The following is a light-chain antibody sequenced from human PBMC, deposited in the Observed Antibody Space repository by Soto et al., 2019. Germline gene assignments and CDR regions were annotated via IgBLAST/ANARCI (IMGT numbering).Light chain of an antibody. V-gene: IGLV2-23*02. CDR3: CSYAGSSTYV. Sequence: QSALTQPASVSGSPGQSITISCTGTSSDVGSYKLVSWYQQHPGKAPKLMIYEVSKRPSGVSNRFSGSKSGNTASLTISGLKAEDEADYYCCSYAGSSTYVFGTGTKLTVL. CDR2: EVS. J-gene: IGLJ1*01. CDR1: SSDVGSYKL.